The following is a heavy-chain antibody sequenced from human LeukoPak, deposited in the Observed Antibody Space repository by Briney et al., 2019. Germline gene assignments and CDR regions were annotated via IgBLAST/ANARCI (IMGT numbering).Heavy chain of an antibody. V-gene: IGHV4-31*03. CDR3: ASGNGYYYRYFDY. J-gene: IGHJ4*02. CDR2: IHYSGNT. Sequence: PSQTLSLTCTVSGDSISSVGYYWTWIRQYPGKGLEWIGYIHYSGNTYYNPSLKSRVTISVDTSKNHFSLRLSSVTAADTAVYYCASGNGYYYRYFDYWGQGTLVTVSS. D-gene: IGHD3-22*01. CDR1: GDSISSVGYY.